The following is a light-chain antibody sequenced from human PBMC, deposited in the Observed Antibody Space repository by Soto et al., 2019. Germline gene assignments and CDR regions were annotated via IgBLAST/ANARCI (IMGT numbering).Light chain of an antibody. CDR1: QSVSNQ. J-gene: IGKJ2*01. CDR2: GAS. CDR3: QQYNNWPPRT. Sequence: EIVMTQSPVTLSVSPGERATLSCRASQSVSNQLAWYKQKPGQAPRLLIYGASTRAIGIPARFSGSGSGTEFTLTISSLQSEDFAVYYCQQYNNWPPRTFGQGTKLEIK. V-gene: IGKV3-15*01.